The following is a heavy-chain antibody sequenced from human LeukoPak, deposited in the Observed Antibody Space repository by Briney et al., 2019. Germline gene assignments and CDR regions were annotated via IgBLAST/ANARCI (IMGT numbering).Heavy chain of an antibody. CDR2: INWNGGST. D-gene: IGHD2-2*01. CDR1: GFTFDDYG. Sequence: PGGSLRLSCAASGFTFDDYGMSWVRHAPGKGLEWVSGINWNGGSTGYADSVKGRFTISRDNAKNSLYLQMNSLRAEDTALYYCARAGGLPDIVVVPAASLDYWGQGTLVTVSS. V-gene: IGHV3-20*04. J-gene: IGHJ4*02. CDR3: ARAGGLPDIVVVPAASLDY.